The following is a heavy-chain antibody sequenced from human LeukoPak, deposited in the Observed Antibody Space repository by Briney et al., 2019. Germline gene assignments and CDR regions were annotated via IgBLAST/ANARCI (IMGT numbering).Heavy chain of an antibody. J-gene: IGHJ4*02. Sequence: GASVKVSCKASGGIFSSYAISWVRQAPGQGLEWMGRIIPILGIANYAQKFQGRVTITADKSTSTAYMELSSLRSEDTAVYYCARDQRDYDSSGYYYRTDYWGQGTLVTVSS. CDR1: GGIFSSYA. V-gene: IGHV1-69*04. D-gene: IGHD3-22*01. CDR3: ARDQRDYDSSGYYYRTDY. CDR2: IIPILGIA.